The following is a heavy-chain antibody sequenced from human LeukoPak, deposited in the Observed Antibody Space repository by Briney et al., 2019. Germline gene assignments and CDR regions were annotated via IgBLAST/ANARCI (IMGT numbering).Heavy chain of an antibody. J-gene: IGHJ4*02. D-gene: IGHD3-10*01. V-gene: IGHV4-59*01. CDR3: ARALGPWYGSGSYYFDY. CDR1: VGSINTYY. Sequence: SETLSLTCTVSVGSINTYYWSWIRQPPGKGLEWIGYIYYSGSTNYNPSLKSRVTISVDTSKNQFSLKLSSVTAADTAVYYCARALGPWYGSGSYYFDYWGQGTLVTVSS. CDR2: IYYSGST.